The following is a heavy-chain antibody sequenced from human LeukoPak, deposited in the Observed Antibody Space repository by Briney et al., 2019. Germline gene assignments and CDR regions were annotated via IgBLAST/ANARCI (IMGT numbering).Heavy chain of an antibody. D-gene: IGHD3-22*01. Sequence: ASVKVSCKASGYTFTGYYMHWVRQAPGQGLEGMGRINPNSGGTNYAQKFQGRVTMTRDTSISTAYMELSRLRSDDTAVYYCARDYTGLHYYDSSGYYGDYWGQGTLVTVSS. J-gene: IGHJ4*02. CDR1: GYTFTGYY. CDR2: INPNSGGT. CDR3: ARDYTGLHYYDSSGYYGDY. V-gene: IGHV1-2*06.